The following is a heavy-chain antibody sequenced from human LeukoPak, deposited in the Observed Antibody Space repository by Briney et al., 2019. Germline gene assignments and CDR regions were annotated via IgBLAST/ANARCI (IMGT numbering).Heavy chain of an antibody. J-gene: IGHJ6*02. Sequence: GASVKVSCKASGYTFTGYYMHWVRQAPGQGLEWMGWINPNSGGTNYAQKFQGRVTMTRDTSISTAYMELSRLRPDDTAVYYCAREHIVVVTAINYYGMDVWGQGTTVTVSS. CDR3: AREHIVVVTAINYYGMDV. CDR1: GYTFTGYY. D-gene: IGHD2-21*02. CDR2: INPNSGGT. V-gene: IGHV1-2*02.